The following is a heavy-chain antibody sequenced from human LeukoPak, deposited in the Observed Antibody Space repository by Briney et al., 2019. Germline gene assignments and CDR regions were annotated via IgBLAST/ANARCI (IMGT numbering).Heavy chain of an antibody. D-gene: IGHD3-16*02. V-gene: IGHV3-30-3*01. J-gene: IGHJ4*02. Sequence: PGGSLRLSCAASGFTFSSYAMHWVRQAPGKGLEWVAVISYDGSNKYYADSVKGRFTISRDNSKNTLYLQMNSLRAEDTAVYYCARERDYVWGSYRYFDYWGQGTLVTVSS. CDR3: ARERDYVWGSYRYFDY. CDR1: GFTFSSYA. CDR2: ISYDGSNK.